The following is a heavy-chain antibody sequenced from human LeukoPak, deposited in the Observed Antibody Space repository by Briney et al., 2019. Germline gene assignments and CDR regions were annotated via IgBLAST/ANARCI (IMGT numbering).Heavy chain of an antibody. CDR1: GFTFSSYG. J-gene: IGHJ4*02. Sequence: GGSLRLSCAASGFTFSSYGMHWVRQAPGKGLEWVAVISYDGSNKYYADSVKGRFTISRDNSKNTLYLQMNSLRAEDTAVYYCAKDQAYTVVVTQYYFDYWGQGTLVTVSS. CDR2: ISYDGSNK. CDR3: AKDQAYTVVVTQYYFDY. V-gene: IGHV3-30*18. D-gene: IGHD2-21*02.